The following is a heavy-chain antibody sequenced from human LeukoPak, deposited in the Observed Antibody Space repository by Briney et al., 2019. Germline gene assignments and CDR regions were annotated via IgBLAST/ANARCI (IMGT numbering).Heavy chain of an antibody. Sequence: GGSLRLSCAASGFTFSSYWMSWVRQAPGKGLEWVANIKQDGSEKYYVDSVKGRFTISRDNAKNSLYLQMNSLRAEDTAVYYCARVGYYYGSGAMRYFDLWGRGTLVTVSS. V-gene: IGHV3-7*03. CDR3: ARVGYYYGSGAMRYFDL. CDR2: IKQDGSEK. CDR1: GFTFSSYW. D-gene: IGHD3-10*01. J-gene: IGHJ2*01.